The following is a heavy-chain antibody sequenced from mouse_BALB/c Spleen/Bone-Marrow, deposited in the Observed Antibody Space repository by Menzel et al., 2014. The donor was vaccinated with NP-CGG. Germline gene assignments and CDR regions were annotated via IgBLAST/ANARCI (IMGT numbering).Heavy chain of an antibody. CDR1: GFTFSDFY. CDR2: SRNKAKYYTT. Sequence: DVMLVESGGGLVQPGDSLRLSCATSGFTFSDFYMEWVRQPPGKRLEWIAASRNKAKYYTTEYSASVKGRFIVSRDTSQSVLYLQMNALRAEDTAIYYCARDVGYGNYFVYWGQGTLVTVSA. D-gene: IGHD2-10*02. CDR3: ARDVGYGNYFVY. V-gene: IGHV7-1*02. J-gene: IGHJ3*01.